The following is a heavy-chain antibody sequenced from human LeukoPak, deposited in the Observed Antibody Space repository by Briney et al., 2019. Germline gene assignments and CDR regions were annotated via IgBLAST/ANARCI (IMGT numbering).Heavy chain of an antibody. CDR2: IKQDGSEK. J-gene: IGHJ4*02. CDR1: GFTFSNFW. CDR3: AKGNDY. V-gene: IGHV3-7*03. Sequence: GGSLRLSCAASGFTFSNFWMTWVRQAPGKGLEWVANIKQDGSEKNYVDSVKGRFTISRDNAENSLYLQMDSLRAEDTAVYYCAKGNDYWGQGTLVTVSS.